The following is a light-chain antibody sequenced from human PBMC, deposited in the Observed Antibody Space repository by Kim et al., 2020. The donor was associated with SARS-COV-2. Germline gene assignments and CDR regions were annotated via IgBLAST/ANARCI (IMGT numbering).Light chain of an antibody. CDR1: HSANSN. V-gene: IGKV3-15*01. CDR3: QQYDKWPLT. Sequence: VSPGERATPSCRASHSANSNLAWYQQKPGQAPRLLIYGASTRATDIPARFSGSGSGTDFTLTISCLQSEDFAVYYCQQYDKWPLTFGGGTKVDIK. J-gene: IGKJ4*01. CDR2: GAS.